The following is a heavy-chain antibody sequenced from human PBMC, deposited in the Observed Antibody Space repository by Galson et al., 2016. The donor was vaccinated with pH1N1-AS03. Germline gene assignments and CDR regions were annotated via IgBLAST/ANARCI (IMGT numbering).Heavy chain of an antibody. CDR2: ISGYNGQT. CDR3: ARVYSTSSQYYYYYYMDV. V-gene: IGHV1-18*01. Sequence: SVKVSCKASGYTFTNFGITWVRQAPGQGLEWMGWISGYNGQTHYAQRFQGRVTLTTDTSTTTAYMELRSLRSDDTAVYYCARVYSTSSQYYYYYYMDVWGKGTTVTVFS. D-gene: IGHD6-6*01. CDR1: GYTFTNFG. J-gene: IGHJ6*03.